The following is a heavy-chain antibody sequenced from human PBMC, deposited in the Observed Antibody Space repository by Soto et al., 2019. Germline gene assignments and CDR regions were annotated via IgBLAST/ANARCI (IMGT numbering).Heavy chain of an antibody. V-gene: IGHV1-8*01. Sequence: ASVKVSCKASGYSFTNNDVTWVRQATGQGLEWMGWMNPGSGDTGYAQKFQGRVTMTRDISIATAYMELSSLRSDDTAIYYCARIATFGSLNWFDPWGQGTLVTVSS. D-gene: IGHD3-16*01. CDR3: ARIATFGSLNWFDP. CDR2: MNPGSGDT. CDR1: GYSFTNND. J-gene: IGHJ5*02.